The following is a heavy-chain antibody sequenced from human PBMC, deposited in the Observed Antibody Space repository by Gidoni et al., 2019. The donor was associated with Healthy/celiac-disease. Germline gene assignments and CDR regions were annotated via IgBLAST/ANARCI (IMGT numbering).Heavy chain of an antibody. J-gene: IGHJ4*02. V-gene: IGHV3-21*01. CDR3: ARDLGAYGDYRPFDY. D-gene: IGHD4-17*01. CDR2: ISSSSSYI. CDR1: GFTFSSYS. Sequence: EVQLVESGGGLVKPGGSLRLSCAASGFTFSSYSMNWVRQAPGKGLEWVSSISSSSSYIYYADSVKGRFTISRDNAKNSLYLQMNSLRAEDTAVYYCARDLGAYGDYRPFDYWGQGTLVTVSS.